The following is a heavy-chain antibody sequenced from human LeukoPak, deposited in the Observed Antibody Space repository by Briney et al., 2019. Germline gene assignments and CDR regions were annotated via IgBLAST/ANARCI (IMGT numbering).Heavy chain of an antibody. CDR1: GYTFINFA. CDR2: INAGNGNT. J-gene: IGHJ4*02. CDR3: ARVAGRAVADPFDY. Sequence: GASVKVSCKASGYTFINFAINWGRQAPGQRPEWMGWINAGNGNTKYSQKFQGRVTITRDTSTSTAYMELSRLRSDDTAVYYCARVAGRAVADPFDYWGQGTLVTVSS. D-gene: IGHD6-19*01. V-gene: IGHV1-3*01.